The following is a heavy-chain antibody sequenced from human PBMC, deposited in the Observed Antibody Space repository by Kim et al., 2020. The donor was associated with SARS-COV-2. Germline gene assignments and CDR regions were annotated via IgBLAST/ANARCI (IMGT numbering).Heavy chain of an antibody. CDR3: AGGSSRSGFDY. D-gene: IGHD2-2*01. J-gene: IGHJ4*02. Sequence: TYYADSVKGRFTISEDNSKNTLYLQMNSRRAEDTAVYYCAGGSSRSGFDYWGQGTLVTVSS. V-gene: IGHV3-23*01. CDR2: T.